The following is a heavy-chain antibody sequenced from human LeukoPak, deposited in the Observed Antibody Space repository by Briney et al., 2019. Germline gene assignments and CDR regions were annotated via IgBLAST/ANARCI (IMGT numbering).Heavy chain of an antibody. CDR1: GGSISSRSYY. Sequence: SETLSPTCTVSGGSISSRSYYWGWIRQPPGKGLEWIGSIYYSGSTDYNPSLQSRVTISVDTSKNQFSLKLNSVTAADTAVYYCASFYCSGGSCYQYFSYYYMDVWGKGTTVTISS. CDR2: IYYSGST. CDR3: ASFYCSGGSCYQYFSYYYMDV. V-gene: IGHV4-39*01. D-gene: IGHD2-15*01. J-gene: IGHJ6*03.